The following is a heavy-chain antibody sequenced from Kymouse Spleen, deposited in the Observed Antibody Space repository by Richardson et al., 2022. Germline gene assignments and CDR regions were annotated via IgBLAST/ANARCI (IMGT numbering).Heavy chain of an antibody. CDR2: IYYSGST. J-gene: IGHJ6*02. Sequence: QVQLQESGPGLVKPSETLSLTCTVSGGSVSSGSYYWSWIRQPPGKGLEWIGYIYYSGSTNYNPSLKSRVTISVDTSKNQFSLKLSSVTAADTAVYYCARWYSNHYYGMDVWGQGTTVTVSS. V-gene: IGHV4-61*01. CDR3: ARWYSNHYYGMDV. D-gene: IGHD4-11,IGHD4-11*01. CDR1: GGSVSSGSYY.